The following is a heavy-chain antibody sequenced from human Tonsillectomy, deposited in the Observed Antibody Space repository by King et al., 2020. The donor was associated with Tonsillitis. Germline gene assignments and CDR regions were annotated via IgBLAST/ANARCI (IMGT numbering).Heavy chain of an antibody. CDR3: AKDLSPGYYYYGMDV. V-gene: IGHV3-23*04. Sequence: VQLVESGGGLVQTGGSLRLSCAASGFTFSNYAMSWVRQAPGKGLEWVSTISGSGCYTYYADSVKGRFTISRDNSKNTLYLQMNSLRAEDTAAYYCAKDLSPGYYYYGMDVWGQGTTVTVSS. D-gene: IGHD2/OR15-2a*01. J-gene: IGHJ6*02. CDR2: ISGSGCYT. CDR1: GFTFSNYA.